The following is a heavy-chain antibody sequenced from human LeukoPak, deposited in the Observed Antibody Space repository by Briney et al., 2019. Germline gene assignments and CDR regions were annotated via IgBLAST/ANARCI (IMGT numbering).Heavy chain of an antibody. V-gene: IGHV3-7*01. CDR1: GFTFSSYW. CDR3: ARVTPRGFDY. J-gene: IGHJ4*02. Sequence: GGSLRLSCAASGFTFSSYWMNWVRQAPGKGLEWVANIKKDGSDKNYLGSVKGRSTISRDNAKNSLYVQMNSLRAEDTAVYYCARVTPRGFDYWGQGTLVTVSS. CDR2: IKKDGSDK. D-gene: IGHD4-23*01.